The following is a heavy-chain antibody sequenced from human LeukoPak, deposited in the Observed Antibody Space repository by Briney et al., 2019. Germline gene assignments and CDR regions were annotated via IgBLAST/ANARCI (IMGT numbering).Heavy chain of an antibody. CDR2: IKSKTDGGTT. CDR1: GFTFSNAW. D-gene: IGHD3-3*01. J-gene: IGHJ6*02. CDR3: TTEGYGFWSGYYYGMDV. V-gene: IGHV3-15*01. Sequence: GGSLRLSCAASGFTFSNAWMSWVRQAPGKGPEWVGRIKSKTDGGTTDYAAPVKGRFTISRDDSKNTLYLQMNSLKTEDTAVYYCTTEGYGFWSGYYYGMDVWGQGTTVTVSS.